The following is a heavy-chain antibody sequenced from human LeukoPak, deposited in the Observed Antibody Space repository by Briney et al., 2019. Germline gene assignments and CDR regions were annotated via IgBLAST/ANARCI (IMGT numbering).Heavy chain of an antibody. Sequence: PSETLSLTCTVCGGPISSYYWSWIRQPPGKGLEGVGYIYYCGCPNYNPSIKSRVTISVDTSKNQFSLKLSSVTAADTAVYYCARAWGGYDFWSGYPTYFDYWGQGTLVTVSS. J-gene: IGHJ4*02. CDR2: IYYCGCP. CDR1: GGPISSYY. D-gene: IGHD3-3*01. V-gene: IGHV4-59*01. CDR3: ARAWGGYDFWSGYPTYFDY.